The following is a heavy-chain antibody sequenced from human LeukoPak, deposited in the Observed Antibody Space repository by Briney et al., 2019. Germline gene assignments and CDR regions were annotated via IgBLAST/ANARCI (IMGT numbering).Heavy chain of an antibody. CDR3: ARKAYAMDV. V-gene: IGHV3-7*03. CDR1: GFTFSSYG. CDR2: MKQDGSEK. J-gene: IGHJ6*04. Sequence: GGSLRLSCAASGFTFSSYGMSWVRQAPGKGLEWVANMKQDGSEKYYVDSVKGRFTISRDNAKNSLYLQMNSLRVEDTAVYYCARKAYAMDVWGKGTTVTVSS.